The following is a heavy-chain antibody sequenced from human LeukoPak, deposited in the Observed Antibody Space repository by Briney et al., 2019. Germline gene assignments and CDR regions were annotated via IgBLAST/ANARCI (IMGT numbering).Heavy chain of an antibody. D-gene: IGHD6-13*01. CDR1: GFTFSNAW. CDR3: TTETRTAAADIYI. V-gene: IGHV3-15*01. Sequence: GGSLRLSCAASGFTFSNAWMSWVRQAPGKGLEWVGRIKSKTDGGTTDYAAPVKGRFTISRDDSKNTLYLQMNSLKTEDTAVYYCTTETRTAAADIYIWGQGTMVTVSS. J-gene: IGHJ3*02. CDR2: IKSKTDGGTT.